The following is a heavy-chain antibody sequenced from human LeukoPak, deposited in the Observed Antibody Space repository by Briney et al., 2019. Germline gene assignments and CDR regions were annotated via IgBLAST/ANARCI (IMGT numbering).Heavy chain of an antibody. CDR2: IYYSGST. J-gene: IGHJ4*02. Sequence: KPSETLSLTCTVSGGSISRSSYYWGWIRQPPGKGLEWIGSIYYSGSTYYNPSLKSRVTISVDTSKNQFSLKLSSVTAADTAVYYCARQKGYSSGWYFDYWDQGTLVTVSS. D-gene: IGHD6-19*01. CDR1: GGSISRSSYY. CDR3: ARQKGYSSGWYFDY. V-gene: IGHV4-39*01.